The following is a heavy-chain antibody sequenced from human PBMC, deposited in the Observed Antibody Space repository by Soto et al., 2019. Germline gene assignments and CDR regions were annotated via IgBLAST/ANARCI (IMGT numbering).Heavy chain of an antibody. CDR1: GGSISSSNW. CDR3: ARVPSYYDSSGIDY. D-gene: IGHD3-22*01. CDR2: IYHSGST. V-gene: IGHV4-4*02. J-gene: IGHJ4*02. Sequence: PSETLSLTCAVSGGSISSSNWWSWVRQPPGKGLEWIGEIYHSGSTNYNPSLKSRVTISVDKSKNQFSLKLSSVTAADTAVYYCARVPSYYDSSGIDYWGQGTLVTVSS.